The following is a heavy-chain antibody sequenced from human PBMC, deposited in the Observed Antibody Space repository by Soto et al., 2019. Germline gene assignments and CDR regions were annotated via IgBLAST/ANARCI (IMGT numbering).Heavy chain of an antibody. J-gene: IGHJ4*02. CDR2: ISWNSGSI. CDR3: AKDKRAVRSYFDY. D-gene: IGHD3-10*01. Sequence: PGGSLRLSCAASGSTFDDYAMHWVRQAPGKGLEWVSGISWNSGSIGYADSVKGRFTISRDNAKNSLYLQMNSLRAEDTALYYCAKDKRAVRSYFDYLGQGTLVTVSS. V-gene: IGHV3-9*01. CDR1: GSTFDDYA.